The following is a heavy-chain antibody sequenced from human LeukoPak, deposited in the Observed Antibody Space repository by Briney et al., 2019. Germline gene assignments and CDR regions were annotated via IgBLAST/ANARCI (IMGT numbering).Heavy chain of an antibody. D-gene: IGHD3-10*01. CDR3: AKAPHYYGSGSHLVGMDV. Sequence: PGRSLRLSCAASGFTFSSYGTHWVRQAPGKGLEWVAVISYDGSNKYYADSVKGRFTISRDNSKNTLYLQMNSLRAEDTAVYYCAKAPHYYGSGSHLVGMDVWGQGTTVTVSS. CDR1: GFTFSSYG. CDR2: ISYDGSNK. J-gene: IGHJ6*02. V-gene: IGHV3-30*18.